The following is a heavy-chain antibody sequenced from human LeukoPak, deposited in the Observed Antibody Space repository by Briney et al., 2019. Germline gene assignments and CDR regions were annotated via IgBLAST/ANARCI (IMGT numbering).Heavy chain of an antibody. V-gene: IGHV4-39*07. J-gene: IGHJ4*02. D-gene: IGHD1-1*01. CDR3: ARPSGGTPFKRFDY. CDR1: GGSISSGGYY. Sequence: PSEALSLTCTVSGGSISSGGYYWTWIRQPPGKGLEWIGEIGHNGTTNYNPSLKGRVTISVDTSKNQFSLRLTSVTAADTAVYYCARPSGGTPFKRFDYWGQGTLVTVSS. CDR2: IGHNGTT.